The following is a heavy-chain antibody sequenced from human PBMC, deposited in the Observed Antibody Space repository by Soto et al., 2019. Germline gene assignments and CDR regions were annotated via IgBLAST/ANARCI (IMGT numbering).Heavy chain of an antibody. Sequence: ASVKVSCKASGGTFSSYTISWVRQAPGQGLEWMGRIIPILGIANYAQKFQGRVTITADKSTSTAYMELSSLRSEDTAVYYCARADCSSTSCHTRHFDYWGQGTLVTVSS. V-gene: IGHV1-69*02. CDR3: ARADCSSTSCHTRHFDY. CDR1: GGTFSSYT. CDR2: IIPILGIA. D-gene: IGHD2-2*02. J-gene: IGHJ4*02.